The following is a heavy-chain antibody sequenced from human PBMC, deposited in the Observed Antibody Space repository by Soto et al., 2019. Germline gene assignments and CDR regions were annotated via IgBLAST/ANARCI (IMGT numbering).Heavy chain of an antibody. CDR2: IVVGSGNK. D-gene: IGHD6-13*01. Sequence: ASVKVSCKASGFTFTSSAVQWVRQARGQRXEWIGWIVVGSGNKNYAQKLPERVNINRDIYTSTDYMELSSLRQEDTALHYCAAETAAGLTFVYYYGMDVWGQGTTVTVSS. CDR1: GFTFTSSA. CDR3: AAETAAGLTFVYYYGMDV. J-gene: IGHJ6*02. V-gene: IGHV1-58*01.